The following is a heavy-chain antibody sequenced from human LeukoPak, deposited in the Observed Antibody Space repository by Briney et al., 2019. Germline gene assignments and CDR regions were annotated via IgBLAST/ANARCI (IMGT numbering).Heavy chain of an antibody. CDR1: GFTFSSYS. D-gene: IGHD5-24*01. CDR3: ARDGWPQFNFDY. V-gene: IGHV3-21*01. CDR2: ISSSSSYI. Sequence: PGGSLRLSCAASGFTFSSYSMNWVRQAPGKGLEWVSSISSSSSYIYYADSVKGRFTISRDNAKNSLYLQMNSLRAEDTAVYYCARDGWPQFNFDYWGQGTLVTVSS. J-gene: IGHJ4*02.